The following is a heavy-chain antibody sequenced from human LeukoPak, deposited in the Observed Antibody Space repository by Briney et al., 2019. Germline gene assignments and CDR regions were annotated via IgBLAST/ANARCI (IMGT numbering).Heavy chain of an antibody. D-gene: IGHD2-21*02. CDR3: ARQHILVVTATRVAGAFNI. V-gene: IGHV4-59*08. J-gene: IGHJ3*02. CDR1: GGSISDYY. CDR2: IYYSGGT. Sequence: PSETLSLTCSVSGGSISDYYWSWIRQPPGKGLEWIGYIYYSGGTNYNPSLKSRVTISVDTSKNQFSLELSSVTAADTAVYYCARQHILVVTATRVAGAFNIWGQGTMVTVSS.